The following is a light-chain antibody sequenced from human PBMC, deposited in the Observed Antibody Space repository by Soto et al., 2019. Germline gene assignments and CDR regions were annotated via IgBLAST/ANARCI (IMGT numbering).Light chain of an antibody. Sequence: DIQMTQSPSTLSASVGDRVTITCRASQSISSWLAWYQQKPGKAPKLLIYDASSLESGVPSRFSGSGSGTEFTLPISRLPPDDFATYYCQQYNSYSYTFGQGTKLEIK. CDR3: QQYNSYSYT. J-gene: IGKJ2*01. V-gene: IGKV1-5*01. CDR2: DAS. CDR1: QSISSW.